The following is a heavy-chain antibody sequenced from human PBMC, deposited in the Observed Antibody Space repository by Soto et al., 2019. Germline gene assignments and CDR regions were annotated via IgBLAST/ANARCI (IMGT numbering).Heavy chain of an antibody. CDR3: ASGDTAMVSDAFDI. CDR1: GGTFSSYA. V-gene: IGHV1-69*13. CDR2: IIPIFGTA. Sequence: GASVKVSCKASGGTFSSYAISWVRQAPGQGLGWMGGIIPIFGTANYAQKFQGRVTITADESTSTAYMELSSLRSEDTAVYYCASGDTAMVSDAFDIWGQGTMVTVSS. D-gene: IGHD5-18*01. J-gene: IGHJ3*02.